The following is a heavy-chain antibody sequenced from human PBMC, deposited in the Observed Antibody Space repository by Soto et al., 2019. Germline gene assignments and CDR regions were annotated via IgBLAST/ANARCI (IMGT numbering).Heavy chain of an antibody. J-gene: IGHJ3*02. Sequence: KPSETLSLTCTVSGGSISSYYWSWIRQPPGKGLEWIGYIYYSGSTNYNPSLKSRVTISVDTSKNQFSLKLSSVTAADTAVYYCARGTIGNKWYRADAFDIWGQGTMVTVSS. CDR1: GGSISSYY. D-gene: IGHD2-8*01. V-gene: IGHV4-59*01. CDR2: IYYSGST. CDR3: ARGTIGNKWYRADAFDI.